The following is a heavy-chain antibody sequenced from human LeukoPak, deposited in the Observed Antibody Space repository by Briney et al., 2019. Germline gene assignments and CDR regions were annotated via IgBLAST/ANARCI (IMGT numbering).Heavy chain of an antibody. J-gene: IGHJ4*02. CDR1: GGSISSGGYS. V-gene: IGHV4-30-2*01. CDR3: ARDLRITIFYPYYFDY. Sequence: SQTLSLTCAVSGGSISSGGYSWSWIRQPPGRGLEWIGYIYHSGSTFYNSSLKSRVTISIDTSKNQFSLKLSSVTAADTAVYYCARDLRITIFYPYYFDYWGQGTLVTVSS. CDR2: IYHSGST. D-gene: IGHD3-9*01.